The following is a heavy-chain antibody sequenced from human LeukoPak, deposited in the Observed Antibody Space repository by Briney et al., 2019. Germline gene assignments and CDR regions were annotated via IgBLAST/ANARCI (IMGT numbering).Heavy chain of an antibody. CDR3: AKTLRYFDWLSDFDC. D-gene: IGHD3-9*01. CDR2: ISGSGGST. V-gene: IGHV3-23*01. CDR1: GFTFSSYA. J-gene: IGHJ4*02. Sequence: GASLRLSCAASGFTFSSYAMSWVRQAPGKGLEWVSAISGSGGSTYYADSVKGRFTISRDNSKNTLYLQMNSLRAEDTAVYYCAKTLRYFDWLSDFDCWGQGTLVTVSS.